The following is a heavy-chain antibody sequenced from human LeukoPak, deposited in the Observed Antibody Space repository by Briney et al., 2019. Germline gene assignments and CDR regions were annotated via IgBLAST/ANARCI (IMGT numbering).Heavy chain of an antibody. CDR2: VYYIGTT. D-gene: IGHD6-6*01. V-gene: IGHV4-61*08. CDR1: GGSFSSPDSY. CDR3: AKNTSSSPWFDP. Sequence: SETLSLTCTVSGGSFSSPDSYWSWIRQPPGKGLEWIGNVYYIGTTNYNSSLRSRATISVETSKNQFSLKVTSVPAADTAAYYCAKNTSSSPWFDPWGQGTLVTVSS. J-gene: IGHJ5*02.